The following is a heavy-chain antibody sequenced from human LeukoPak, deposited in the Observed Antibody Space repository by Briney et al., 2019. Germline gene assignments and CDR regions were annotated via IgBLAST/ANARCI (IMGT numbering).Heavy chain of an antibody. Sequence: GGSLRLSCAASGFTFSSYWMSWVRQAPGKGLEWVANIKQDGSEKYYVDSVKGRFTISRDNAKNSLYLQMNSLRAEDTAVYYCAKDPSSRYSSIDYWGQGTLVTVSS. J-gene: IGHJ4*02. CDR1: GFTFSSYW. CDR2: IKQDGSEK. V-gene: IGHV3-7*01. D-gene: IGHD5-18*01. CDR3: AKDPSSRYSSIDY.